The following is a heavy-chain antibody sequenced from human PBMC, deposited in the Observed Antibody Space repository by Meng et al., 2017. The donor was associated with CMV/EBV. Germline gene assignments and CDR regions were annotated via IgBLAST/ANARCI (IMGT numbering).Heavy chain of an antibody. CDR3: ARVRDIVVVPAAKRQPYYYYGMDV. CDR2: ISAYNGNT. CDR1: GYTFTSYG. Sequence: ASVKVSCKASGYTFTSYGISWVRQAPGQGLEWMGWISAYNGNTNYAQKLQGRVTMTTDTSTSTAYMELRSLRSDDTAVYYCARVRDIVVVPAAKRQPYYYYGMDVWGQGTTVTVS. D-gene: IGHD2-2*01. V-gene: IGHV1-18*01. J-gene: IGHJ6*02.